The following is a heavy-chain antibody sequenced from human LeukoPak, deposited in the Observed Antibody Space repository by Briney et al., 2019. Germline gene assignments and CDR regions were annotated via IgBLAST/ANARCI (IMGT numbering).Heavy chain of an antibody. V-gene: IGHV3-11*04. CDR2: ISSSSSTI. J-gene: IGHJ3*02. CDR3: ARDSGGLGGWSQYDAFDI. D-gene: IGHD4-23*01. CDR1: GFTFSDYY. Sequence: GGSLRLSCAASGFTFSDYYMSWIRQAPGKGLEWVSYISSSSSTIYYADSVKGRFTISRDNAKISLYLQMNSLRAEDTAVYYCARDSGGLGGWSQYDAFDIWGQGTMVTVSS.